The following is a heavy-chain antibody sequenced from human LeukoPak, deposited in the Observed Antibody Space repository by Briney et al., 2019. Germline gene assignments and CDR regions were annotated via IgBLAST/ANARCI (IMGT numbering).Heavy chain of an antibody. CDR1: GGSISSYY. D-gene: IGHD3-22*01. CDR3: ARGPHYYDSSGYLGWFDP. Sequence: ASETLSLTCTVSGGSISSYYWSWIRQPPGKGLEWIGEINHSGSTNYNPSLKSRVTISVDTSKNQFSLKLSSVTAADTAVYYCARGPHYYDSSGYLGWFDPWGQGTLVTVSS. CDR2: INHSGST. J-gene: IGHJ5*02. V-gene: IGHV4-34*01.